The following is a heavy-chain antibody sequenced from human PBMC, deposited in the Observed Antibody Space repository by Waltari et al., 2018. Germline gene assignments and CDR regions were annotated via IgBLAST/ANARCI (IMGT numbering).Heavy chain of an antibody. CDR1: GFTFNNYA. CDR3: AKDRASHGDPVDY. J-gene: IGHJ4*02. V-gene: IGHV3-23*01. CDR2: ISSGGGTT. D-gene: IGHD4-17*01. Sequence: EVQLLESGGDLAHPGGSLRLSCTASGFTFNNYAMTLVRQAPGKGLEWVSTISSGGGTTYYSDSVKGRFTIARDNSKNTLYLQMSSLRDEDTAIYYCAKDRASHGDPVDYWGQGTLVTVSS.